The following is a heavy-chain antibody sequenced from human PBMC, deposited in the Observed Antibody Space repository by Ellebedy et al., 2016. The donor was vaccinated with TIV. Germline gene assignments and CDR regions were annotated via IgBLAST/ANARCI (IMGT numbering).Heavy chain of an antibody. Sequence: GESLKISCAASGFTFSGYGMHWVRQAPGKGLEWVANMNQVGSEKYYVDSVKGRFTISRDNAQNSLYLHMNNLRAEDTAVYYCARDPNSPGDTGYGDYWGQGVVVTVST. V-gene: IGHV3-7*03. J-gene: IGHJ4*02. CDR2: MNQVGSEK. CDR3: ARDPNSPGDTGYGDY. CDR1: GFTFSGYG. D-gene: IGHD5-12*01.